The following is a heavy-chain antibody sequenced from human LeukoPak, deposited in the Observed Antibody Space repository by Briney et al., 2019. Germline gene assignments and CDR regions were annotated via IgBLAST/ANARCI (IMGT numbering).Heavy chain of an antibody. D-gene: IGHD3-22*01. V-gene: IGHV4-39*07. Sequence: SETLSLTCTVSGGSISSSSYYWGWIRQPPGKGLEWIGSIYYSGSTYYNPSLKSRVTISVDTSKNQFSLKLSSVTAADTAVYYCARSFDSTMIVVVPENHDAFDIWGQGTMVTVSS. CDR3: ARSFDSTMIVVVPENHDAFDI. CDR2: IYYSGST. CDR1: GGSISSSSYY. J-gene: IGHJ3*02.